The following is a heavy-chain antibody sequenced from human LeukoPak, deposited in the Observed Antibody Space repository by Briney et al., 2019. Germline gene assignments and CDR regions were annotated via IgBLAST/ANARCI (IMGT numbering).Heavy chain of an antibody. Sequence: GASVKGSCKASGGTFSSYAISWVRQAPGQGLEWMGGIIPIFGTANYAQKFQGRVTVTRDTSTSTVHMELSGLRSEDTAAYYCARDQEGFDYWGQGTLVTVSS. CDR1: GGTFSSYA. CDR3: ARDQEGFDY. V-gene: IGHV1-69*05. J-gene: IGHJ4*02. CDR2: IIPIFGTA.